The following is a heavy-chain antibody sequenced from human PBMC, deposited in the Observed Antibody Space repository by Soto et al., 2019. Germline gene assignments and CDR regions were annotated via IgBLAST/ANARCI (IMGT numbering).Heavy chain of an antibody. Sequence: AASVKVSCKASGYTFTSYAMHWVRQAPGQRLEWMGWINAGNGNTKYSQKFQGRVTITRDTSASTAYMELSSLRSEDTAVYYCARDLSEGGMIVVVFPHYYYGMDVWGQGTTVTVSS. CDR1: GYTFTSYA. CDR3: ARDLSEGGMIVVVFPHYYYGMDV. CDR2: INAGNGNT. D-gene: IGHD3-22*01. V-gene: IGHV1-3*01. J-gene: IGHJ6*02.